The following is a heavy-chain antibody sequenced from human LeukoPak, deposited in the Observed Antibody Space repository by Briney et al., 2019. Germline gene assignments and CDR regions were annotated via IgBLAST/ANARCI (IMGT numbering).Heavy chain of an antibody. V-gene: IGHV4-59*01. D-gene: IGHD6-13*01. Sequence: NPSETLSLTCTVSGGSISSYYWSWIRQPPGKGLEWIGYIYYSGSTNYNPSLKSRVTISVDTSKNQFSLKLSSVTAADTAVYYCARGLFPGYSSSWYYFDYWGQGTLVTVSS. CDR3: ARGLFPGYSSSWYYFDY. J-gene: IGHJ4*02. CDR1: GGSISSYY. CDR2: IYYSGST.